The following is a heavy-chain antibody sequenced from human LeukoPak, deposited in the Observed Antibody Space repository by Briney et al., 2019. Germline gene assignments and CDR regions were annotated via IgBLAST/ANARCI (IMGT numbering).Heavy chain of an antibody. CDR1: GFTVNGNY. CDR3: AKDSKGPAF. V-gene: IGHV3-53*01. CDR2: IYSDGGT. D-gene: IGHD2-15*01. J-gene: IGHJ4*02. Sequence: GGSLRLSCAVSGFTVNGNYMSWVRQAPGKGLEWVSVIYSDGGTYYSDYVKGRFTISRDFSKNTLYLQMSSLRVEDTAVYYCAKDSKGPAFWGQGTLVTVSS.